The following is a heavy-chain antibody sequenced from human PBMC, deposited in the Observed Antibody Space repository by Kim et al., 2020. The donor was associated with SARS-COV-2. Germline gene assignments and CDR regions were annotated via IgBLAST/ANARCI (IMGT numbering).Heavy chain of an antibody. CDR2: ISTNGGST. V-gene: IGHV3-64D*06. CDR1: GFTFSSYA. D-gene: IGHD6-19*01. J-gene: IGHJ4*02. CDR3: VKERTSGWYEFDY. Sequence: GGSLRLSCSASGFTFSSYAMHWVRQAPGKGLEYVSGISTNGGSTYYADSVKDRFIISRDNSRNMLNLQMSSLRSEDTAVYYCVKERTSGWYEFDYWGQGTLVTVSS.